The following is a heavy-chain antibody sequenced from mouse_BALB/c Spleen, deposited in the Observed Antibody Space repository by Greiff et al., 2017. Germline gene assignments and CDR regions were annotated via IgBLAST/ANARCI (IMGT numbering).Heavy chain of an antibody. V-gene: IGHV1-82*01. CDR2: LYPGDGDT. J-gene: IGHJ4*01. CDR3: ARKGQLRGGYYYAMDY. CDR1: GYAFSSSW. D-gene: IGHD1-1*01. Sequence: QVQLQQSGPELVKPGASVKISCKASGYAFSSSWMNWVKQRPGQGLEWIGRLYPGDGDTNYNGKCKGKATLTADKSSSTAYMQLSSLTSVDSAVYFCARKGQLRGGYYYAMDYWGQGTSVTVSS.